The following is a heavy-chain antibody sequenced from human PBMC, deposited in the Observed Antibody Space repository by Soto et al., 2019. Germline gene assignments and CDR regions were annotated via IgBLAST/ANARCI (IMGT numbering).Heavy chain of an antibody. CDR2: IKSNSNGGTT. CDR3: TTKAQVGWRRLPDDY. CDR1: GFTFSNAW. D-gene: IGHD5-12*01. V-gene: IGHV3-15*07. J-gene: IGHJ4*02. Sequence: EVQLVESGGGLVKPGGSLRLSCAASGFTFSNAWMNWVRQAPGKGLEWVGRIKSNSNGGTTDYAAPVKGRFTISRHDSKNTQDLQMNSLKTEDTAGYYCTTKAQVGWRRLPDDYWGQGTLVTVSS.